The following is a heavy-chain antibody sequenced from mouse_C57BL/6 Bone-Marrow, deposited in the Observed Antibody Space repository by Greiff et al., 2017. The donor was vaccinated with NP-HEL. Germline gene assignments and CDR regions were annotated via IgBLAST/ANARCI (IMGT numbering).Heavy chain of an antibody. J-gene: IGHJ2*01. CDR3: FLNWDVDY. CDR2: IDPEAGDT. V-gene: IGHV14-1*01. CDR1: GFNIKDYY. D-gene: IGHD4-1*02. Sequence: EVQGVESGAELVRPGASVKLSCTASGFNIKDYYMHWVKQRPEQGLEWIGRIDPEAGDTAYAPKSQGKATMTADTSSNTAYLQRSSRTSEDTAVYYCFLNWDVDYWGQGTTLTVSS.